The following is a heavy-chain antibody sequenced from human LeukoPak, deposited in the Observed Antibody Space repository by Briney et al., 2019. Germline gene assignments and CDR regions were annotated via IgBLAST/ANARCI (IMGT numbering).Heavy chain of an antibody. D-gene: IGHD5-12*01. J-gene: IGHJ4*02. CDR1: GGSISNYY. Sequence: SETLSLTCTVSGGSISNYYWSWIRQSPGKGLEWIGYIFYSGSTNYNPSLKSRVTISVDTSKNQFSLKVTSVTAADTAVYYCARGGSSGYDPFDYWGQGTLVIVSS. V-gene: IGHV4-59*01. CDR2: IFYSGST. CDR3: ARGGSSGYDPFDY.